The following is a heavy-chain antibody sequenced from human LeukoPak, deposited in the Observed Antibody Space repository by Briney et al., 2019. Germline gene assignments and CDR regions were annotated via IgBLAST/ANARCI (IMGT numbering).Heavy chain of an antibody. CDR1: GGSISTSSYY. CDR2: IFYSGST. CDR3: ASQTDFSEDY. J-gene: IGHJ4*02. V-gene: IGHV4-39*01. Sequence: SETLSLTCTVSGGSISTSSYYWGWIRQPPGKGLEWIGTIFYSGSTYYNPSLKSRVTVSLDTSKNQFSLELSSVTAADTAVYYCASQTDFSEDYWGQGTLVTVSS. D-gene: IGHD3-3*01.